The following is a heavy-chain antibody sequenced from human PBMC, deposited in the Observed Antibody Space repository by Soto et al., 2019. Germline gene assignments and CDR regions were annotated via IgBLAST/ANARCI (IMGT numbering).Heavy chain of an antibody. D-gene: IGHD1-1*01. J-gene: IGHJ4*02. CDR3: AGRLRRFSGFDY. CDR1: GYTFTSYD. V-gene: IGHV1-8*01. CDR2: MNPNSGNT. Sequence: QVQLVQSGAEVKKPGASVKVSCKASGYTFTSYDINWVRQATGQGLEWMGWMNPNSGNTRYAQKFQGRVTLTRDTSISTAYMELSSLRSEDTAVYYCAGRLRRFSGFDYWGQGTLVSVSS.